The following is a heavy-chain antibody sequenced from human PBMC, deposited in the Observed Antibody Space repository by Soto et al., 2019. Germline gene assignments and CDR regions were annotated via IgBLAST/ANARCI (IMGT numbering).Heavy chain of an antibody. J-gene: IGHJ4*02. V-gene: IGHV4-34*01. CDR1: GGSFSGYY. D-gene: IGHD3-10*01. CDR3: AREKVVVRGAPFDY. CDR2: INHSGST. Sequence: QVQLQQWGAGLLKPSETLSLTCAVYGGSFSGYYWSWIRQPPGKGLEWIGEINHSGSTNYNQSLKSRVTISVDTSKNQFFLKLSSVTAADTAVYYCAREKVVVRGAPFDYWGQGTLVTVSS.